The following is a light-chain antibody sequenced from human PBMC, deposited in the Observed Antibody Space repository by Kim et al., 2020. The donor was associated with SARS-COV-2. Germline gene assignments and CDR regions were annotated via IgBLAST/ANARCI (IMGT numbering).Light chain of an antibody. CDR3: QQRTIRPPWT. CDR1: QNINNY. V-gene: IGKV3-11*01. Sequence: EIVLTQSPATLSLSPGERPTLSCRASQNINNYLAWYQQKPGQAPRLLVYDASDRATGIPARFRGSGSGTDFTLTISSLEPDDFAVYYCQQRTIRPPWTFGQGTKVDIK. CDR2: DAS. J-gene: IGKJ1*01.